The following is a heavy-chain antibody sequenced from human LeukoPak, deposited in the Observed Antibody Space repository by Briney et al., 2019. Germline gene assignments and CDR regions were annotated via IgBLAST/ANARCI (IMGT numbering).Heavy chain of an antibody. CDR2: IHYSGST. V-gene: IGHV4-39*07. CDR3: ARSPGGSGTRAFDI. D-gene: IGHD3-10*01. J-gene: IGHJ3*02. Sequence: PSETLSLTCTVSGGSISSSTYYWGWLRQPPGKGLEWIGAIHYSGSTYYNPSLKSRVTISVDTSKNQFSLELSSVTAADTAVYYCARSPGGSGTRAFDIWGQGTMVTVSS. CDR1: GGSISSSTYY.